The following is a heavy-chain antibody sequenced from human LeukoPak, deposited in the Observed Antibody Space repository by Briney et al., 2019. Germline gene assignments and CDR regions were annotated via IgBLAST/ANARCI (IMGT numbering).Heavy chain of an antibody. CDR3: AKFRGLMSYYFDY. V-gene: IGHV3-23*01. CDR1: GFTFNSYA. Sequence: GGSLRLSCAASGFTFNSYAMSWVRQAPGKGLEWVSSISGSDGTTDYADSVKGRFTISRDNSKNTLYLQMNSLRAEDTAIYYCAKFRGLMSYYFDYWGQGNLVTVSS. CDR2: ISGSDGTT. D-gene: IGHD2-8*01. J-gene: IGHJ4*02.